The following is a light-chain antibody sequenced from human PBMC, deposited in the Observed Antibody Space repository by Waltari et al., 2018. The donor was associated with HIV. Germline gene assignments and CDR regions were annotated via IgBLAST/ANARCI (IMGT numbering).Light chain of an antibody. J-gene: IGLJ2*01. CDR1: SGGISSKY. CDR2: EHN. V-gene: IGLV6-57*01. CDR3: QSYDSSNHVV. Sequence: NFMLTQTHTVSESPGKTVTIPCTRSSGGISSKYVQWYQQHPGSSPTTVIYEHNQRPAVVPDRFSGSIDCSSNSASLTITGLKTEDEADYYCQSYDSSNHVVFGGGTKVTVL.